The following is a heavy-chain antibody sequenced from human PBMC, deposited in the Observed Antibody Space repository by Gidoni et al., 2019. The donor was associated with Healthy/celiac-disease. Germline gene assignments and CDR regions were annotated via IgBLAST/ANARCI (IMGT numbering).Heavy chain of an antibody. D-gene: IGHD3-3*01. V-gene: IGHV3-64*01. J-gene: IGHJ6*02. CDR2: ISSNGGST. CDR1: GFTFSSYA. CDR3: ARVRYYDVWSGFYYYYGMDV. Sequence: VQLVESGGGLVQPGGSLRLSCAASGFTFSSYAMHWVRQAPGKGMEYVSAISSNGGSTYYANSVKGRFTISRDNSKNTLYLQMGSLRAEDMAVYYCARVRYYDVWSGFYYYYGMDVWGQGTTVTVSS.